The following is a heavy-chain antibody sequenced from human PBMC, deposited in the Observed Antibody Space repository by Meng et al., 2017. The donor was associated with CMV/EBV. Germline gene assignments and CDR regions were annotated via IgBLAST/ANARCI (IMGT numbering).Heavy chain of an antibody. V-gene: IGHV4-34*01. J-gene: IGHJ6*02. Sequence: SETLSLTCAVYGGSFSGYYWSWIRQPPGKGLEWIGEINHSGSTNYNPSLKSRVTISVDTSKNQFSLKLSSVTAADTAVYYCARDCPSRCSSTSMDVWGQGTTVTVSS. CDR3: ARDCPSRCSSTSMDV. D-gene: IGHD2-2*01. CDR1: GGSFSGYY. CDR2: INHSGST.